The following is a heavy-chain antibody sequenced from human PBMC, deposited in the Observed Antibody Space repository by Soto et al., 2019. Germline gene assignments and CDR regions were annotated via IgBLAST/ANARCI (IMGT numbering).Heavy chain of an antibody. Sequence: SGPTLVNPTETLTLTCTVSGFSLSNARMGVSWIRQPPGKALEWLAHIFSNDEKSYSTSLKSRLTISKDTSKSQVVLTMTNMDHVDTATYYCARIRGYHYYDSSGYPTDWFDPWGQGNMVTVSS. CDR2: IFSNDEK. J-gene: IGHJ5*02. CDR3: ARIRGYHYYDSSGYPTDWFDP. CDR1: GFSLSNARMG. D-gene: IGHD3-22*01. V-gene: IGHV2-26*01.